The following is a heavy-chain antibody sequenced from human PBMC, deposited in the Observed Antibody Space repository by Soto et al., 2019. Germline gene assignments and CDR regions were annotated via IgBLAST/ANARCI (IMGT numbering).Heavy chain of an antibody. Sequence: QVQLVQSGAEVKKPGASVKVSCKASGYTFTSYGISWVRQAPGQGLEWMGWISAYNGNTNYAQKLQGRVTMTTDTSTSTAYVELRSLRSDDTAVYYCARDAPVYCSGGSCYSEYFQHWGQGTLVTVSS. CDR2: ISAYNGNT. CDR3: ARDAPVYCSGGSCYSEYFQH. CDR1: GYTFTSYG. J-gene: IGHJ1*01. V-gene: IGHV1-18*01. D-gene: IGHD2-15*01.